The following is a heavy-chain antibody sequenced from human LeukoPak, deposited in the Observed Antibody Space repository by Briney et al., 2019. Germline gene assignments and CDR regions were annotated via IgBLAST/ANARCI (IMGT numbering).Heavy chain of an antibody. CDR1: GDSVSSNSAA. J-gene: IGHJ6*02. CDR2: TYYRSKWYD. V-gene: IGHV6-1*01. CDR3: ARGPYSSSWYFHFGMDV. Sequence: SQTLSLTCAISGDSVSSNSAAWNWIRQSPSRGLEWLGRTYYRSKWYDDYAVSVKSRITINPDTSKNQFSLQLNSVTPEDTAVYYCARGPYSSSWYFHFGMDVWGQGITVTVSS. D-gene: IGHD6-13*01.